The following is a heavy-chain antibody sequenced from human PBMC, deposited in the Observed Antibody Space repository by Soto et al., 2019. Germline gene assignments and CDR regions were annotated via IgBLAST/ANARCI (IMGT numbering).Heavy chain of an antibody. CDR3: ARDGYCSGGSGCYYYYMDV. D-gene: IGHD2-15*01. J-gene: IGHJ6*03. V-gene: IGHV1-18*01. CDR2: ISAYNGNT. CDR1: GYTFTSYG. Sequence: ASVKVSCKASGYTFTSYGISWVRQAPGQGLEWMGWISAYNGNTNYAQKLRGRVTMTTDTSTSTAYMELRSLRSDDTAVYYCARDGYCSGGSGCYYYYMDVWGKGTTVTVSS.